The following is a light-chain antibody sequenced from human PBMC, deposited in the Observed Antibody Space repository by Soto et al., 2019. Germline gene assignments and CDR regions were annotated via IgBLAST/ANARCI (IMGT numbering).Light chain of an antibody. Sequence: EIVLTQSPGTLSLSPGERATLSCRASQSVTSTYLTWYQQKPGQAPRLLSYEASRRATGIPDRFSGSGSGTDFSLTISRLEPEDFAVYYCQHYDSSRWTFGLGTKVDIK. V-gene: IGKV3-20*01. CDR3: QHYDSSRWT. CDR2: EAS. CDR1: QSVTSTY. J-gene: IGKJ1*01.